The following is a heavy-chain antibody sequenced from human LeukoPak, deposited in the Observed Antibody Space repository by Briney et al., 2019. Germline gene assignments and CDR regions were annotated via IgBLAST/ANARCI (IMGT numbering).Heavy chain of an antibody. CDR3: ARLNPDGYNSVDY. Sequence: PSETLSLTCAVYGGSFSGYYWSWIRQPPGKGLEWIGEINHSGSTNYNPSLKSRVTTSVDTSKNQFSLKLSSVTAADTAVYYCARLNPDGYNSVDYWGQGTLVTVSS. D-gene: IGHD5-24*01. V-gene: IGHV4-34*01. CDR2: INHSGST. CDR1: GGSFSGYY. J-gene: IGHJ4*02.